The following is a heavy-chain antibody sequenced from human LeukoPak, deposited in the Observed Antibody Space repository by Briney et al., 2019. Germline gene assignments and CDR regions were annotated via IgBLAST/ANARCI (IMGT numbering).Heavy chain of an antibody. D-gene: IGHD3-10*01. CDR2: FDPEDGET. J-gene: IGHJ4*02. CDR3: ARVGSGTIDY. Sequence: ASVKVSCKVSGYTLTELSMHWVRQAPGKGLEWMGGFDPEDGETIYAQKFQGRVTITADKSTSTAYMELSSLRSEDTAVYYCARVGSGTIDYWGQGTLVTVSS. CDR1: GYTLTELS. V-gene: IGHV1-24*01.